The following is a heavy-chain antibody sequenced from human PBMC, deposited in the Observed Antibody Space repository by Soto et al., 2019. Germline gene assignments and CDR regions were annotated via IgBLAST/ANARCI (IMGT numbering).Heavy chain of an antibody. V-gene: IGHV3-74*01. J-gene: IGHJ4*01. CDR2: IHNDGSTT. Sequence: GGSLRLSCAASGFTFSSYWMHWVRQAPGKGLMWVSRIHNDGSTTRYADSVKGRFTISRDNAKNTLYLQMSSLRVEDTAVYYCARDNWNSYWGQGTVVTVSS. CDR1: GFTFSSYW. CDR3: ARDNWNSY. D-gene: IGHD1-7*01.